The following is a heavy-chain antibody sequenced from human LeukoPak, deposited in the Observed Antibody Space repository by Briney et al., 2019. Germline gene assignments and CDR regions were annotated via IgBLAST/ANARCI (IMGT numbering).Heavy chain of an antibody. Sequence: PSETLSLTRTVSGGSISSSSYYWGWIRQPPGKGLEWIGSIYYSGSTYYNPSLKSRVTISVDTSKNQFSLKLSSVTAADTAVYYCARHTWIQLWFDYWGQGTLVTVSS. CDR2: IYYSGST. J-gene: IGHJ5*01. V-gene: IGHV4-39*01. CDR3: ARHTWIQLWFDY. D-gene: IGHD5-18*01. CDR1: GGSISSSSYY.